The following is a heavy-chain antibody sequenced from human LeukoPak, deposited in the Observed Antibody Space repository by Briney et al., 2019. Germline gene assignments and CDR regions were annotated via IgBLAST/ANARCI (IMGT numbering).Heavy chain of an antibody. CDR1: GYTFTSYY. Sequence: GASVKVSCKASGYTFTSYYMHWVRQAPGQGLEWMGIINPSGGSTSYAQKFQGRVTMTRDMSTSTVYMELSSLRSEDPAVYYCARGSYYDFWSGYRGGDAFDIWGQGTMVTVSS. CDR3: ARGSYYDFWSGYRGGDAFDI. CDR2: INPSGGST. J-gene: IGHJ3*02. D-gene: IGHD3-3*01. V-gene: IGHV1-46*01.